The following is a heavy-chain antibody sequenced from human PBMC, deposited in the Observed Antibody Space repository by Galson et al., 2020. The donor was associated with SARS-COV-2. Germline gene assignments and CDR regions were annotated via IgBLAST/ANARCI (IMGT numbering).Heavy chain of an antibody. CDR1: GFSFSNYW. CDR3: ASLSAPSDY. Sequence: GGSLRLSCEASGFSFSNYWMHWVRQTPEKGLVWVSHIDSDGGRPSYADSVKGRFTIFRDNAKNTLYLQMNSLRVEDTAVYYCASLSAPSDYWGQGTLVTVSS. J-gene: IGHJ4*02. V-gene: IGHV3-74*01. CDR2: IDSDGGRP.